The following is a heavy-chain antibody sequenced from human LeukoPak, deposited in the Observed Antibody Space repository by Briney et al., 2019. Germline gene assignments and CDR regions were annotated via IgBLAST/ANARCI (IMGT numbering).Heavy chain of an antibody. CDR2: IYYGGST. CDR3: AREPMTATGTSSFDY. V-gene: IGHV4-31*03. CDR1: GDYY. D-gene: IGHD1-1*01. J-gene: IGHJ4*02. Sequence: SETLALTCTVSGDYYWSWIRQHPGKGLEWIGYIYYGGSTYYNPSLKSRVTISVDTSKNQFSLKLSSVTAADTAVYYCAREPMTATGTSSFDYWGQGTLVTVSS.